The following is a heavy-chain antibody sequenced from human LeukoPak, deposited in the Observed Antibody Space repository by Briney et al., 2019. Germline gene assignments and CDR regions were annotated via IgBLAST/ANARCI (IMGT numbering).Heavy chain of an antibody. V-gene: IGHV3-23*01. CDR3: AKGGLYTSGSSDWFDP. Sequence: PGGSLRLSCAASGFTFSSCVMSWVRQAPGKGLEWVSAISGSGGSTYYADSVKGRFTIPRDNSKNTLYLQMNSLRAEDTAVYYCAKGGLYTSGSSDWFDPWGQGTLVTVSS. D-gene: IGHD6-19*01. CDR1: GFTFSSCV. CDR2: ISGSGGST. J-gene: IGHJ5*02.